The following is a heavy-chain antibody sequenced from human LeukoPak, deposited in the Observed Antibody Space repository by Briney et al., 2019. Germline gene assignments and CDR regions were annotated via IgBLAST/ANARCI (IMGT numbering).Heavy chain of an antibody. CDR1: GFTFSSYS. CDR3: XXDEGGRLRYFDRPRFDP. Sequence: PGGSLRLSCAASGFTFSSYSMNWVRQAPGKGLEWVSSISSSSSYIYYADSVKGRFTISRDNAKNSLYLQMNSLRAEDTAVYYXXXDEGGRLRYFDRPRFDPWGQGTLVTVSS. J-gene: IGHJ5*02. CDR2: ISSSSSYI. D-gene: IGHD3-9*01. V-gene: IGHV3-21*01.